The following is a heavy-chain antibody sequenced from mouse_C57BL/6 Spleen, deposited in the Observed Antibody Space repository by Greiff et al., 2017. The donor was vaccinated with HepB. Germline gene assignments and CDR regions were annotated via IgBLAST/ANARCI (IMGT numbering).Heavy chain of an antibody. Sequence: EVQLQQSGPELVKPGASVKMSCKASGYTFTDYNMHWVKQSHGKSLEWIGYINPNNGGTSYNQKFKGKATLTVNKSSSTAYMELRSLTSEDSAVYYCARGGFITTVVANFDYWGQGTTLTVSS. J-gene: IGHJ2*01. D-gene: IGHD1-1*01. CDR3: ARGGFITTVVANFDY. CDR1: GYTFTDYN. CDR2: INPNNGGT. V-gene: IGHV1-22*01.